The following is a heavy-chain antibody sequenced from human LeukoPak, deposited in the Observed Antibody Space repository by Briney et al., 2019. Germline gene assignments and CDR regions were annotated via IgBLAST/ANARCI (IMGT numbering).Heavy chain of an antibody. CDR1: GGTSSSYA. D-gene: IGHD3-9*01. CDR2: IIPIFGTA. Sequence: SVKVSCKASGGTSSSYAISWARQAPGQGLEWMGRIIPIFGTANYAQKFQGRVTITTDESTSTAYMELSSLRSEDTAVYYCARVIRPYYDILTGSWEYFDYWGQGTLVTVSS. J-gene: IGHJ4*02. V-gene: IGHV1-69*05. CDR3: ARVIRPYYDILTGSWEYFDY.